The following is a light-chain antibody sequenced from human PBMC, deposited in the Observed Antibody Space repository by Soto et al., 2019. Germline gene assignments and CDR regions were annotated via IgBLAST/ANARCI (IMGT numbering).Light chain of an antibody. V-gene: IGKV3-20*01. CDR1: QSVSSSY. CDR2: CAS. CDR3: QQYGGSPSFT. J-gene: IGKJ3*01. Sequence: EIVLTQSPGTLSSSPGERATLSCRASQSVSSSYLGWNQQKPGQAPRLLIYCASGRATGIPDRFSGSGCETHFTSTISRLEPEDFAVYYCQQYGGSPSFTFGPGTKVDSK.